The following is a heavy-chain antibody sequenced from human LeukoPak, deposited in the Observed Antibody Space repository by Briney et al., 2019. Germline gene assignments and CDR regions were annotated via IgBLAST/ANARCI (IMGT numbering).Heavy chain of an antibody. CDR1: GGSISSSSYY. CDR3: ATLRMTTVTTNNIP. V-gene: IGHV4-39*01. Sequence: PSETLSLTCTVSGGSISSSSYYWGWFRQPPGKGLEWIGSIYYSGSTYYNPSLKSRVTISVDTSKNQFSLKLSSVTAADTAVYYCATLRMTTVTTNNIPWGQGTLVTVSS. CDR2: IYYSGST. J-gene: IGHJ5*02. D-gene: IGHD4-17*01.